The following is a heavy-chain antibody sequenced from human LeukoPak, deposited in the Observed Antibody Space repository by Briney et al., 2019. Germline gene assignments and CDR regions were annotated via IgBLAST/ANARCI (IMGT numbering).Heavy chain of an antibody. V-gene: IGHV3-21*01. D-gene: IGHD6-6*01. J-gene: IGHJ4*02. CDR2: ISSSSSYI. CDR3: ARFVSSSVY. Sequence: GGSLRLSCAASGFTFSSYSMNWVRQAPGKGREGVSSISSSSSYIYYADSVKGRFTISRDNAKNSLYLQMNSLRAEDTAVYYCARFVSSSVYWGQGTLVTVSS. CDR1: GFTFSSYS.